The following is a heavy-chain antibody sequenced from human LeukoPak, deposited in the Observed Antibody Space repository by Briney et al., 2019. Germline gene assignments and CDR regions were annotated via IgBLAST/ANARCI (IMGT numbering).Heavy chain of an antibody. Sequence: SETLSLTCTVSGGSISSYYWSWIRQPPGKGLEWIGYIYYSGSTDYNPSLKSRVTISVDTSRNQFSLKLSSVTAADTAVYYCARVDYSNYWYFDLWGRGTLVTVSS. J-gene: IGHJ2*01. V-gene: IGHV4-59*01. CDR2: IYYSGST. CDR3: ARVDYSNYWYFDL. CDR1: GGSISSYY. D-gene: IGHD4-11*01.